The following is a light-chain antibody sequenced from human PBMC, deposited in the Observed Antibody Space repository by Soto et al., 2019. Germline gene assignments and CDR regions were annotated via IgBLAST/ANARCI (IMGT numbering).Light chain of an antibody. CDR3: AAWDDSLSGSYV. CDR1: SSNIGSNY. CDR2: RNN. Sequence: QSVLTQPPSASGTPGQRVTISCSGSSSNIGSNYVYWYQQLPGTAPKLLIYRNNQRPSGVPDRCSGSKSGTSASLAISGLRSEDEADYHCAAWDDSLSGSYVFGTGAKLTVL. J-gene: IGLJ1*01. V-gene: IGLV1-47*01.